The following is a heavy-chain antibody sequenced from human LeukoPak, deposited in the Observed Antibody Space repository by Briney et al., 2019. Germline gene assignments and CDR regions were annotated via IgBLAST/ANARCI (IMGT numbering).Heavy chain of an antibody. V-gene: IGHV1-18*01. CDR3: ARYLAPDIVVVVAATGYYGMDV. CDR1: GYTFTSYG. CDR2: ISPYNGKT. D-gene: IGHD2-15*01. J-gene: IGHJ6*02. Sequence: ASVTVSFKASGYTFTSYGIIWVRQAPGQGLEWMGWISPYNGKTNYAQNLQGRVTMTTDTSTSTAYMELRSLRSDDTAVYYCARYLAPDIVVVVAATGYYGMDVWGQGTTVTVSS.